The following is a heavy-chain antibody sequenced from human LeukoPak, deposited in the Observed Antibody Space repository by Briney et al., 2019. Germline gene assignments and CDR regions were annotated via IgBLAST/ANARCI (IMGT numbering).Heavy chain of an antibody. J-gene: IGHJ4*02. D-gene: IGHD4-17*01. CDR2: ISGYNGNT. V-gene: IGHV1-18*01. CDR3: ARDLSLGRHDDGEPFDS. CDR1: GYTFTNHG. Sequence: ASVKVSCKTSGYTFTNHGISWVRQAPGQGLEWMGWISGYNGNTNYVQKFRGRITMTTDTSTSTAYLQLRSLSSDDTALYYCARDLSLGRHDDGEPFDSWGQGTLVTVSS.